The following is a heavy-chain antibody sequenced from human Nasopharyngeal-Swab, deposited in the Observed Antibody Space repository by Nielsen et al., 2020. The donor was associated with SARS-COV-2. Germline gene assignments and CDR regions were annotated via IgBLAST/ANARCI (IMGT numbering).Heavy chain of an antibody. CDR2: IKSDGSST. J-gene: IGHJ4*02. V-gene: IGHV3-74*01. CDR1: GFTFSRYW. Sequence: GESLKISCAASGFTFSRYWMHWVRQVPGKGLVWVARIKSDGSSTSYAASVKGRFTISRDNAKNTLYLQMNSLRAEDTAVYYCARAYYFDSWGQGTLVTVSS. CDR3: ARAYYFDS.